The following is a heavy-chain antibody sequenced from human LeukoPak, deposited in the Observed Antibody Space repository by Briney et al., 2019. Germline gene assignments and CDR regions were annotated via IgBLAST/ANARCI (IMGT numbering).Heavy chain of an antibody. J-gene: IGHJ3*02. Sequence: GASVKVSCKTSGYTFTSYGISWVRQAPGQGLEWMGWISAYNGNTNYAQKLQGRVTMTTDTPTGTAYMELRSLRSDDTAVYYCARDSRLIERGYYDSSGYYFDAFDIWGQGTVVTVSS. V-gene: IGHV1-18*01. D-gene: IGHD3-22*01. CDR2: ISAYNGNT. CDR1: GYTFTSYG. CDR3: ARDSRLIERGYYDSSGYYFDAFDI.